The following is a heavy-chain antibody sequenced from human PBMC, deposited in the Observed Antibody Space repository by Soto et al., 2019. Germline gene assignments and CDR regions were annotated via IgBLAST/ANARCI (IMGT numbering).Heavy chain of an antibody. CDR2: IIPIFGST. CDR1: GGTFSNSA. J-gene: IGHJ5*02. D-gene: IGHD3-3*01. V-gene: IGHV1-69*12. CDR3: ARDGDLRSDFWSGPLGGGWFDA. Sequence: QVQLVQSGAEVRKPGSSVKVSCKASGGTFSNSAITWVRQAPGQGLEWVGGIIPIFGSTNYAQKFQGRVTMTADESTNTAYRELSSLSSEDTAVYYCARDGDLRSDFWSGPLGGGWFDAWGQGTLVTVSS.